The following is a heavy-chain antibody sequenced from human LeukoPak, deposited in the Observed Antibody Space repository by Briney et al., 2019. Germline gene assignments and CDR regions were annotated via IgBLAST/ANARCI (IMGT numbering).Heavy chain of an antibody. CDR1: GEPFSGYY. CDR3: ARAQSGYTYGYND. D-gene: IGHD5-18*01. Sequence: SETLSLTCAVYGEPFSGYYWTWIRQPPGKGLEWIGEINHSGSTNHNPSLKSRVTISLDTSKNQFSLKLSSVTAADTAVYYCARAQSGYTYGYNDWGQGTLVTVSS. J-gene: IGHJ4*02. CDR2: INHSGST. V-gene: IGHV4-34*01.